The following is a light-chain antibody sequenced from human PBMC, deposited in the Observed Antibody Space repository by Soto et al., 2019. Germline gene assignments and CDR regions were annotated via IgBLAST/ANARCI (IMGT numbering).Light chain of an antibody. Sequence: DIQMTQSPSTLSASVGDRVTITCRASQSIGTWLAWYQQKPGKAPKLLIYQASNLENGVPSRFSGSGSGTEFTLALNSLQPDDFAPYYCQHYNIYWTFGQGTKVEIK. CDR2: QAS. V-gene: IGKV1-5*03. J-gene: IGKJ1*01. CDR1: QSIGTW. CDR3: QHYNIYWT.